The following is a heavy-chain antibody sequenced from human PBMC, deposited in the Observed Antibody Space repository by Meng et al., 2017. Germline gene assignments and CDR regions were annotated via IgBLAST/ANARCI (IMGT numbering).Heavy chain of an antibody. CDR3: ARVFGRSWTSDY. CDR1: GFTFSIYS. Sequence: GGSLRLSCAASGFTFSIYSMNWVRQAPGKGLEWVSSISTSSSYIFYADSVKGRFTLSRDNAKNSLYLQMNSLRAEDRAIYYFARVFGRSWTSDYWGQGTLVTVSS. V-gene: IGHV3-21*01. J-gene: IGHJ4*02. D-gene: IGHD2-15*01. CDR2: ISTSSSYI.